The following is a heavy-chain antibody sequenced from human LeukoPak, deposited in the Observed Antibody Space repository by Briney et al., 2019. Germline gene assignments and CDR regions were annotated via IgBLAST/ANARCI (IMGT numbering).Heavy chain of an antibody. Sequence: GGSLRLSCAASGFTVSSNYMSWVRQAPGKGLEWVSVIYSGGSTYYADSVKGRFTISRDNSKNTLYLQMNSLRAEDTAVYYCARHTNYDFWSGYYNYYYMDVWGKGTTVTVSS. CDR2: IYSGGST. CDR3: ARHTNYDFWSGYYNYYYMDV. CDR1: GFTVSSNY. J-gene: IGHJ6*03. V-gene: IGHV3-53*01. D-gene: IGHD3-3*01.